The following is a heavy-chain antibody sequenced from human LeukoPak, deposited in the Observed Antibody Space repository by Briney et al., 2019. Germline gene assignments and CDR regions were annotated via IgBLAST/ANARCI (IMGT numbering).Heavy chain of an antibody. V-gene: IGHV3-9*01. CDR2: ISWNSGTI. CDR3: AKGRGGSTSSRVDY. J-gene: IGHJ4*02. D-gene: IGHD6-6*01. CDR1: GFTFDDYA. Sequence: HPGGSLRLSCAASGFTFDDYAMHWVRQAPGKGLEWVSGISWNSGTIGYADSVKGRFTTSRDNAKNSLYLQMKSLRPEDTAFYYCAKGRGGSTSSRVDYWGQGTLVTVSS.